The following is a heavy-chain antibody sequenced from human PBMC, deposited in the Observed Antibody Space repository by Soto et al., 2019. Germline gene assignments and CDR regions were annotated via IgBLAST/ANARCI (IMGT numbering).Heavy chain of an antibody. D-gene: IGHD6-19*01. CDR2: MYYTGKT. V-gene: IGHV4-59*01. Sequence: QVQLQESGPGLVKPSETLSLTCTVSGGSMCTYYWRWIRQPQGKGLEWIGDMYYTGKTNYNTTLKSCVTISVDTSKNQFSLKLSSVTAADTAVYYCARARMGLDSSGIFDYWGQGTLVTGSS. CDR3: ARARMGLDSSGIFDY. CDR1: GGSMCTYY. J-gene: IGHJ4*02.